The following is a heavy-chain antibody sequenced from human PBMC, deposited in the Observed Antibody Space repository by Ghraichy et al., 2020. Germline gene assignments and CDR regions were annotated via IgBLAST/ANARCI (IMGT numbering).Heavy chain of an antibody. V-gene: IGHV1-46*04. Sequence: ASVKVSCKASGYTFTSYYMNWVRQAPGQGLEWMAIINHSGGSISYAQKLQGRVTMTRDTSTSTVYMELSSLRSEDTAVYYCARDRRLVLHYYYYYGMDVGGRGTTVTVSS. J-gene: IGHJ6*01. D-gene: IGHD6-19*01. CDR2: INHSGGSI. CDR1: GYTFTSYY. CDR3: ARDRRLVLHYYYYYGMDV.